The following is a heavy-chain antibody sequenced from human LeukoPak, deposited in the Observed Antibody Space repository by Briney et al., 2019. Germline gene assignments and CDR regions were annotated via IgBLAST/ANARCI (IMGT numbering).Heavy chain of an antibody. D-gene: IGHD1-26*01. V-gene: IGHV4-59*08. J-gene: IGHJ5*02. CDR3: ARQGGDWFDP. CDR2: IYYTGST. Sequence: SETLSLTCTVSGGSLSSYYWSWIRQPPGKELESIGYIYYTGSTNYNPSLKSRVTISVDTSKNQFSLKLSSVTAADTAVYYCARQGGDWFDPWGQGTLVTVSS. CDR1: GGSLSSYY.